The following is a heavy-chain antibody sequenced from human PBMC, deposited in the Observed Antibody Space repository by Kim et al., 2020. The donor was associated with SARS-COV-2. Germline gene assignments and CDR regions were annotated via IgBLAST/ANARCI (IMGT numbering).Heavy chain of an antibody. J-gene: IGHJ1*01. D-gene: IGHD6-19*01. CDR3: ARDYSSGFCQH. CDR1: GFTFSSYA. V-gene: IGHV3-30-3*01. CDR2: ISYDGSNK. Sequence: GGSLRLSCAASGFTFSSYAMHWVRQAPGKGLEWVAVISYDGSNKYYADSVKGRFTISRDNSKNTLYLQMNSLRAEDTAVYYCARDYSSGFCQHWGQGTLVTVSS.